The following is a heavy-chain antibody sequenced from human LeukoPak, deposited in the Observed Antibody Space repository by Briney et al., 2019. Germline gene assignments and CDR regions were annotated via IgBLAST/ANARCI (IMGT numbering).Heavy chain of an antibody. D-gene: IGHD6-19*01. V-gene: IGHV3-30-3*01. CDR1: GFTFSSYA. CDR2: ISYDGSNK. Sequence: GGSLRLSCAASGFTFSSYAMHWVRQAPGKGLEWVAVISYDGSNKYYADSVKGRFTISRDNAKNSLYLQMNSLRAEDTALCYCAKETTGYSSGYGAFDIWGQGTMVTASS. J-gene: IGHJ3*02. CDR3: AKETTGYSSGYGAFDI.